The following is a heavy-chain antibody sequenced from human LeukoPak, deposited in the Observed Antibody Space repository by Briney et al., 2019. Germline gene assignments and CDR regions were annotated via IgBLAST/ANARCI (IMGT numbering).Heavy chain of an antibody. CDR1: GFTFSSYS. CDR3: AREMGGTGAPALYWYFDL. D-gene: IGHD1-14*01. J-gene: IGHJ2*01. V-gene: IGHV3-21*01. CDR2: ISSSSSYI. Sequence: GGSLRLSCAASGFTFSSYSMNWIRQAPGKGLEWVSSISSSSSYIYYADSVKGRFTISRDNAKNSLYLQMNSLRAEDTAVYYCAREMGGTGAPALYWYFDLWGRGTLVTVSS.